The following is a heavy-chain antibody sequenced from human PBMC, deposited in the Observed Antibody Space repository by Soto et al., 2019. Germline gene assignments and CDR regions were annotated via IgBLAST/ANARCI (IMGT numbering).Heavy chain of an antibody. CDR1: GYSFTSYG. J-gene: IGHJ6*02. D-gene: IGHD5-18*01. CDR2: ISPYNGRT. V-gene: IGHV1-18*01. CDR3: GRCRTDSYAMDV. Sequence: GASVKVSCKASGYSFTSYGIGRVRQVPGQGPEWMGWISPYNGRTNYAQSVKGRVVMTTDISTNTVYLELRSLRSDDSAIYYCGRCRTDSYAMDVWGQGTTVTVSS.